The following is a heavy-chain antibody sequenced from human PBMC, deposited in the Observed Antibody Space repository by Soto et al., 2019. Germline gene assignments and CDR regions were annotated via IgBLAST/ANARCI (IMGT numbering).Heavy chain of an antibody. J-gene: IGHJ6*02. D-gene: IGHD3-3*01. CDR2: ISYDGSNK. Sequence: GGSLRLSCAASGFTFSTYGMHWVRQAPGKGLEWVALISYDGSNKYYADSVKGRFTISRDNSKNTLYLQMNSLRAEDTAVYYCAKDLYYDFWSGYPVSNYYGMDVWGQGTTVTVSS. CDR1: GFTFSTYG. V-gene: IGHV3-30*18. CDR3: AKDLYYDFWSGYPVSNYYGMDV.